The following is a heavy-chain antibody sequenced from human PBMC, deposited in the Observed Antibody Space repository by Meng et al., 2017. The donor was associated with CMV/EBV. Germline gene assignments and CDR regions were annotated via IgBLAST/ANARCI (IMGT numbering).Heavy chain of an antibody. CDR1: GGTFSSYA. Sequence: KISCKASGGTFSSYAISWVRQAPGQGLEWMGGIIPIFGTANYAQKFQGRVTITTDESTSTAYMELSSLRSEDTAVYYCARWGYCSSTSCTRGYFDYWGQGTLVTVSS. CDR2: IIPIFGTA. D-gene: IGHD2-2*01. CDR3: ARWGYCSSTSCTRGYFDY. J-gene: IGHJ4*02. V-gene: IGHV1-69*05.